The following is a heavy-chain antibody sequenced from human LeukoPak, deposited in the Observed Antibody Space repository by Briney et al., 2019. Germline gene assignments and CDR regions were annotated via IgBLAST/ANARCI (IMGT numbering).Heavy chain of an antibody. CDR1: GFTFSSYG. J-gene: IGHJ4*02. V-gene: IGHV3-30*03. D-gene: IGHD3-10*01. Sequence: GGSLRLSCAASGFTFSSYGMHWVRQAPGKGLEWVAVISYDGSNKYYADSVKGRFTISRDNSKNTLYLQMNSLRAEDTAVYYCARANYGSGSYYFDYWGQGTLVTVSS. CDR2: ISYDGSNK. CDR3: ARANYGSGSYYFDY.